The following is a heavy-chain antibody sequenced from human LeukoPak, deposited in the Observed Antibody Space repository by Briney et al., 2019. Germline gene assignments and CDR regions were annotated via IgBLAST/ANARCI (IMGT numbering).Heavy chain of an antibody. CDR2: IKQDGSEK. D-gene: IGHD5-18*01. J-gene: IGHJ4*02. CDR1: GFTFSRYW. Sequence: GRSLRLSCAASGFTFSRYWMSWVRQAPGKGLEWVANIKQDGSEKYYVDSVKGRFTISRDNAKNSLCLQMNSLRAEDTAVYYCARDRWGYSYGGDWGQGTLVTVSS. V-gene: IGHV3-7*01. CDR3: ARDRWGYSYGGD.